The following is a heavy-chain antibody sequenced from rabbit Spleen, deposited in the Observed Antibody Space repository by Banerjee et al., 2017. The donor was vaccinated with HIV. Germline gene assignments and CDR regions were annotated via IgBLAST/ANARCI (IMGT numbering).Heavy chain of an antibody. CDR1: GFSFISGYY. Sequence: QSLEESGGDLVKPGTSLTLTCTASGFSFISGYYMCWVRQAPGKGLGWIACIAAGSSGDTYYANWAKGRFTISKTSSTTVTLQMTSLTAADTATYFCARETSSGWGVVSYYFNLWGPGTLVTVS. CDR3: ARETSSGWGVVSYYFNL. V-gene: IGHV1S40*01. CDR2: IAAGSSGDT. D-gene: IGHD4-1*01. J-gene: IGHJ4*01.